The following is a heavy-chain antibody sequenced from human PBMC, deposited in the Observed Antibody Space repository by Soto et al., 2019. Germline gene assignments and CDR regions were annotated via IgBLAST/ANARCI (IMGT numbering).Heavy chain of an antibody. D-gene: IGHD5-18*01. Sequence: XGSRRLSCAASGFTFTSYILNWVRQAPGQGLEWVSSISSSSSYIHYAGSVKGRLTVSRDNAKNSVFLVMNSLRAEDSAVYYCARGMGTAMVTLSFDYWGQGTLVTVSS. J-gene: IGHJ4*02. V-gene: IGHV3-21*01. CDR2: ISSSSSYI. CDR3: ARGMGTAMVTLSFDY. CDR1: GFTFTSYI.